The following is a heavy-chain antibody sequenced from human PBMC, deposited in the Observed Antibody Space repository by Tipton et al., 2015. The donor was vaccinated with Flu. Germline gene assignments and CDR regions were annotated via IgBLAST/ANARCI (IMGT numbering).Heavy chain of an antibody. J-gene: IGHJ4*02. CDR1: GDSISRGSYY. CDR3: ATDEDSTWPRLNS. CDR2: IYTNANT. D-gene: IGHD6-13*01. V-gene: IGHV4-61*02. Sequence: TLSLTCTVSGDSISRGSYYYNWIRQPAGEGLEWIGRIYTNANTNYKASLKSRVTISIDRSRNQFSLTLASVTAADTAVYYCATDEDSTWPRLNSWGQGTLVTVSS.